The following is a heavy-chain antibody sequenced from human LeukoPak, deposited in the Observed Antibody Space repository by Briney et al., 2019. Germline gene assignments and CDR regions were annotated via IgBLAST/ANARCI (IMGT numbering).Heavy chain of an antibody. D-gene: IGHD2/OR15-2a*01. Sequence: GKSLRLSCAASGFTCNSYGMHWVRQAPGKGLEWVAVISYDGSSKYYIDSVKGRFTISRDNSKNTLFLQMNSLRAEDTAVYYCARGENSKTYPVSGYWGQGTLVTVSS. CDR3: ARGENSKTYPVSGY. J-gene: IGHJ4*02. V-gene: IGHV3-30*03. CDR1: GFTCNSYG. CDR2: ISYDGSSK.